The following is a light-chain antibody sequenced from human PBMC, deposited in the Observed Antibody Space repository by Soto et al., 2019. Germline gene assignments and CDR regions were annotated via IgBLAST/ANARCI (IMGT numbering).Light chain of an antibody. Sequence: DIQMTQSPSSLSPSVGDRVTITCRASRSISDWLAWYQQKPGKAPELLMFDVSNLESGVPSRFSGSGSGTEFTLTISSLHSDDFATYYCQQYDYSRTFGQGTKVDI. V-gene: IGKV1-5*01. CDR3: QQYDYSRT. CDR2: DVS. CDR1: RSISDW. J-gene: IGKJ1*01.